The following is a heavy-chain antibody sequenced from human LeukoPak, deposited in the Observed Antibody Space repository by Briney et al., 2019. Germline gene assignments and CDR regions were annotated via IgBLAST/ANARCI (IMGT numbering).Heavy chain of an antibody. V-gene: IGHV3-74*01. Sequence: GGSLRLSCAASGFTFNNYWMHWVRQAPGMGLVWVSSIRFDGGDTAYADSAKGRFTISRDNAKNTTFLQMNNLRAEDTAVYYCAKEIDGFDVWGQGTLVTVSS. J-gene: IGHJ3*01. CDR2: IRFDGGDT. CDR3: AKEIDGFDV. CDR1: GFTFNNYW.